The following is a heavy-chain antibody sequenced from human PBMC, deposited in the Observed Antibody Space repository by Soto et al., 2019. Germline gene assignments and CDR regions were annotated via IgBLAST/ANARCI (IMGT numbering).Heavy chain of an antibody. D-gene: IGHD6-19*01. CDR2: IYHSGST. CDR1: GGSGGSISSGGYS. Sequence: SETLSLTCAVTGGSGGSISSGGYSWSWIRQPPGKGLEWIGYIYHSGSTYYNPSLKSRVTISVDRSKNQFSLKLSSVTAADTAVYYCARHSVAVAGRIDKFDYWGQGTLVTVSS. J-gene: IGHJ4*02. CDR3: ARHSVAVAGRIDKFDY. V-gene: IGHV4-30-2*01.